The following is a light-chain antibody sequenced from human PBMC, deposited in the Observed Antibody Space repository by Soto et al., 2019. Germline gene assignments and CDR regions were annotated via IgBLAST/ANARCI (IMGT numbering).Light chain of an antibody. CDR1: SSNIGAGYD. Sequence: QSVLTQPPSVSGAPGQRVTISCTGSSSNIGAGYDVHWYQQLPGTAPKLLIYDNSNRPSGVPDRFSGSKSGTSAYLTISGLQTEDEADYYCCSYAGSYTYVFGTGTKVTVL. J-gene: IGLJ1*01. CDR3: CSYAGSYTYV. CDR2: DNS. V-gene: IGLV1-40*01.